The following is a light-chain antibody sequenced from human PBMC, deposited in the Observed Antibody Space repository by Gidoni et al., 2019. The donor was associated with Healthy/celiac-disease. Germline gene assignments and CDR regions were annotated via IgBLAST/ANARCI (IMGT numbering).Light chain of an antibody. Sequence: EIVFTQSPGTLSLSPGERATLSCRASQSVSSSYLAWYQQNPGQAPRLLIYGASSRATGIPDRFSGSGSGTDFTLTISRLEPEDFAVYYCQQYGSSPPMYTFGQGTKLEIK. V-gene: IGKV3-20*01. CDR2: GAS. CDR1: QSVSSSY. CDR3: QQYGSSPPMYT. J-gene: IGKJ2*01.